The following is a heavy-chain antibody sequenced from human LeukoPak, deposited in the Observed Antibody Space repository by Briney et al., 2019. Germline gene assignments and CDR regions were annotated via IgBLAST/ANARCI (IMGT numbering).Heavy chain of an antibody. V-gene: IGHV4-30-4*08. D-gene: IGHD2-2*01. J-gene: IGHJ3*02. CDR1: GGSISSGDYY. Sequence: SQTLSLTCTVSGGSISSGDYYWSWIRQPPGKGLEWIGYIYYSGSTYYNPSLKSRVTISVATSQISLNLNLVTVTAADMAVYYSARDSSVPAGMEASDIWGQGTMVTVPS. CDR3: ARDSSVPAGMEASDI. CDR2: IYYSGST.